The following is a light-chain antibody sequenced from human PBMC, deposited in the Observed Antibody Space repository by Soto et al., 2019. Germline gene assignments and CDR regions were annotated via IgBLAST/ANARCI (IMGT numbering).Light chain of an antibody. CDR3: RQLNSFPPT. V-gene: IGKV1-9*01. Sequence: DIRLTQSPSFLSASVGDRVTITCRASQGISSYLTWYQQTPGKAPKLLIYAASTLHSGVPSRFSGSGSGTEFTLTISSLQPEDFATYYCRQLNSFPPTFGQGTKVEIK. CDR1: QGISSY. J-gene: IGKJ1*01. CDR2: AAS.